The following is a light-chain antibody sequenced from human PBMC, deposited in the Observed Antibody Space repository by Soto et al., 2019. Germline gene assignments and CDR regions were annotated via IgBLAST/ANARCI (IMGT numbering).Light chain of an antibody. CDR1: QGISSY. CDR3: QQLNSYPLS. J-gene: IGKJ4*01. CDR2: AAS. Sequence: DIQMTQSPSSLSASIGDRVTITCRASQGISSYLAWHQQKPGKAPKLLIYAASTLQSGVPSRFSGSGSGTEFTLTISSLQPEDFATYYCQQLNSYPLSFGGGTKVEIK. V-gene: IGKV1-9*01.